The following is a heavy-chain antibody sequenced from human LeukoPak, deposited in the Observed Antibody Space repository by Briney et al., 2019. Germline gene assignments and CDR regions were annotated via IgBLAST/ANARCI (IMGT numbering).Heavy chain of an antibody. CDR2: IYYSGTT. V-gene: IGHV4-59*12. D-gene: IGHD6-13*01. Sequence: PSETLSLTCTVSGGSISTYYWSWIQQPPGKGLEWIGYIYYSGTTNYNPSLKSRVTISVDTSKNQFSLKLSSVTAADTAVYYCARARAAAGLTFDYWGQGTLVTVSS. CDR1: GGSISTYY. J-gene: IGHJ4*02. CDR3: ARARAAAGLTFDY.